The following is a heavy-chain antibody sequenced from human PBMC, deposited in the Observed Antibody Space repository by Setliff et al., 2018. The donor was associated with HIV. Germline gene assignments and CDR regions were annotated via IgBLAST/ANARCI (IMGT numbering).Heavy chain of an antibody. CDR3: ARVPGYSSGTSYMDV. V-gene: IGHV4-34*01. CDR2: INHSGST. CDR1: GGSFSSYY. D-gene: IGHD6-19*01. J-gene: IGHJ6*03. Sequence: KPSETLSLTCAVYGGSFSSYYWSWIRQPPGKGLEWIGEINHSGSTNYNPSLKSRVTISVDTSKNQFSLKLRSVTAADRAVYYCARVPGYSSGTSYMDVWGKGTTVTVS.